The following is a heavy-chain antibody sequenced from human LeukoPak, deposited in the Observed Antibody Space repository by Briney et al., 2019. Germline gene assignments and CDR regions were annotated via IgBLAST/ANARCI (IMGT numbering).Heavy chain of an antibody. CDR1: GCSISSCGYY. V-gene: IGHV4-31*01. CDR3: AKAALAERSYVIDV. J-gene: IGHJ6*02. CDR2: IYYSGST. Sequence: SQTLSLTCTVSGCSISSCGYYWSWLRQGQGKGLEWIGYIYYSGSTYYNPSLKSLVTISVDTSKNQFSLKLSPVTAADAAEYYCAKAALAERSYVIDVWSQGTTVSVSS. D-gene: IGHD3-16*01.